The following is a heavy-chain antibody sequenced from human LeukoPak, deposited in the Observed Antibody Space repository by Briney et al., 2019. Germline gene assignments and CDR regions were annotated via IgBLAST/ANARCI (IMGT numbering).Heavy chain of an antibody. J-gene: IGHJ4*02. Sequence: PGGSLRLPCAASGFTFSSYAMHWVRQAPGKGLEWVAVISYDGSNKYYADSVKGRFTISRDNSKNTLYLQMNSLRAEDTAVYYCARVKDRGFWSGYSLSYFDYWGQGTLVTVSS. CDR1: GFTFSSYA. D-gene: IGHD3-3*01. CDR3: ARVKDRGFWSGYSLSYFDY. V-gene: IGHV3-30-3*01. CDR2: ISYDGSNK.